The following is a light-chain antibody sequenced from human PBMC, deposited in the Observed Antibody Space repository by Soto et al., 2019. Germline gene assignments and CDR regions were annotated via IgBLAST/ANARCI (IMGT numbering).Light chain of an antibody. CDR3: SSYINTIGVV. Sequence: QSALTQPASVSGSPGQSITISCTGTTSDVGGYDYVSWYQQHPGKAPKLMIYDVSHRPSGVSNRFSGSKSGNTASLTISGLQAEDEADYYCSSYINTIGVVFGGGTKLTVL. CDR2: DVS. J-gene: IGLJ2*01. V-gene: IGLV2-14*03. CDR1: TSDVGGYDY.